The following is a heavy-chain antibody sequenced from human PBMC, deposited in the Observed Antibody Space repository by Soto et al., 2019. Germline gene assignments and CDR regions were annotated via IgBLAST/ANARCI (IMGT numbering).Heavy chain of an antibody. V-gene: IGHV3-7*03. Sequence: GGSLRLSCAASGFAFSRFWMSWVRQAPGKRLEWVTNINQDGSDGYYVDSVKGRFTISRETAENSLYLQMISLRAEDTAVYYCVQYSDGRYDGMDVWGQGTTVTVSS. J-gene: IGHJ6*02. D-gene: IGHD6-6*01. CDR1: GFAFSRFW. CDR2: INQDGSDG. CDR3: VQYSDGRYDGMDV.